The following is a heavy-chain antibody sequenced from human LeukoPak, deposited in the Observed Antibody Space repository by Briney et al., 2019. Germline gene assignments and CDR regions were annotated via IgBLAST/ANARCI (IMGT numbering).Heavy chain of an antibody. CDR2: ISPTNAYI. V-gene: IGHV3-21*04. CDR1: GFTFSTYA. CDR3: AKIMGTTGSARRAVFDY. J-gene: IGHJ4*02. D-gene: IGHD1-26*01. Sequence: GGSLRLSCAASGFTFSTYAMTWVRQAPGKGPEWVSSISPTNAYIYYQDSVKGRFTISRDDAKNSLYLEMDSLRAEDTAVYYCAKIMGTTGSARRAVFDYWGQGTLVTVSS.